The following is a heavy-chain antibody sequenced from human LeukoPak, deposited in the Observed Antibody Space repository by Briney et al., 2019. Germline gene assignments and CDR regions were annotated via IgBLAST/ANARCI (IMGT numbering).Heavy chain of an antibody. J-gene: IGHJ6*03. Sequence: PSETLSLTCTVSGGSISSYYWSWIRQPPGKGLEWIGYIYYSGSTNYNPSLKSRVTISVDTSKNQFSLKLSSVTAADTAVYYCARVVWYYYMDVWGKGTTVTVSS. CDR3: ARVVWYYYMDV. D-gene: IGHD2-15*01. CDR2: IYYSGST. V-gene: IGHV4-59*08. CDR1: GGSISSYY.